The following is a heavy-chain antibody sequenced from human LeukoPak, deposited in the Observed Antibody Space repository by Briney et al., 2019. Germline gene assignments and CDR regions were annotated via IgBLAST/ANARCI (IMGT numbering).Heavy chain of an antibody. V-gene: IGHV4-30-2*01. J-gene: IGHJ4*02. CDR2: IYHSGST. D-gene: IGHD3-10*01. CDR1: GGSISRGGYS. CDR3: ARGGSAWLHHSSAQFFDY. Sequence: PSETLSLTCAVSGGSISRGGYSWSWIRQPPGKGLEWIGYIYHSGSTYYNPSLKSRVTISVDRSKNQFSLKLSSVTAADTAVYYCARGGSAWLHHSSAQFFDYWGQGTLVTVSS.